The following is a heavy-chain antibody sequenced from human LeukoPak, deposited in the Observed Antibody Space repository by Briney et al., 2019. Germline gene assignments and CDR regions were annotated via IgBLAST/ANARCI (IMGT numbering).Heavy chain of an antibody. D-gene: IGHD4-23*01. Sequence: SETLSLTCTVSGGSISSSSYYWGWIRQPPGKGLEWIGSIYYSGSTYYNPSLKSRVTISVDTSKNQFSLKLSSVTAADTAVYYCARTRGGVVTRVRNYYYYYMDVWGKGTTVTISS. CDR2: IYYSGST. V-gene: IGHV4-39*07. J-gene: IGHJ6*03. CDR1: GGSISSSSYY. CDR3: ARTRGGVVTRVRNYYYYYMDV.